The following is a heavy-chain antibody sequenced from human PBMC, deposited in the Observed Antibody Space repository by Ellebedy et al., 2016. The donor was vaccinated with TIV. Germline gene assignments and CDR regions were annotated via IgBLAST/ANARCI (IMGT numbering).Heavy chain of an antibody. Sequence: ASVKVSXXASGYTFTSYYMHWVRQAPGQGLEWMGIISPSGDSTTYALKFQGRFSMTRDTSTSTLYMELSSLRSEDTAVYYCARESDGFDMWGQGTMVTVPS. CDR1: GYTFTSYY. CDR3: ARESDGFDM. CDR2: ISPSGDST. V-gene: IGHV1-46*01. J-gene: IGHJ3*02.